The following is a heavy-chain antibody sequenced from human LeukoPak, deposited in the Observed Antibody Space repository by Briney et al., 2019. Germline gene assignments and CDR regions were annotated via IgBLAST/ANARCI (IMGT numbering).Heavy chain of an antibody. V-gene: IGHV4-39*01. CDR3: ARHPSLYGDYDYYYYGMDV. D-gene: IGHD4-17*01. Sequence: PSQTLSLTCTVSGGSISSSSYYWGWIRQPPGKGLEWIGSIYYSGSTYYNPSLKSRVTISVDTSKNQFSLKLSSVTAADTAVYYCARHPSLYGDYDYYYYGMDVWGQGTTVTVSS. CDR2: IYYSGST. CDR1: GGSISSSSYY. J-gene: IGHJ6*02.